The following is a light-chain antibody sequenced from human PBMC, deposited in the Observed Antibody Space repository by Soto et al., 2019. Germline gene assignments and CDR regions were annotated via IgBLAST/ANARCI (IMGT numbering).Light chain of an antibody. CDR2: EVS. CDR1: SSDVGGYNY. CDR3: SSCTSSNTWV. V-gene: IGLV2-14*01. Sequence: QSALTQPASVSGSPGQSIAISCTGTSSDVGGYNYVSWYQQHPGKAPKLMIYEVSNRPSGVSNRFSGSKSGNTASLTISGLQAEDAADYYCSSCTSSNTWVFGGGTKLTVL. J-gene: IGLJ3*02.